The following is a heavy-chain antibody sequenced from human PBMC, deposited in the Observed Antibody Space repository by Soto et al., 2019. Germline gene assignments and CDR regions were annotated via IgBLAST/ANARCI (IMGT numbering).Heavy chain of an antibody. V-gene: IGHV3-53*02. CDR2: IYSGGST. CDR1: GFTVSSNY. D-gene: IGHD3-9*01. J-gene: IGHJ4*02. Sequence: EVQLVETGGGLIQPGGSLRLSCAASGFTVSSNYMSWVRQAPGKGLEWVSVIYSGGSTYYADSVQGRFTISRDNSKNTLYLQMNSLRAEDTAVYYCARDRYGKYYFDYWGQGTLVTVSS. CDR3: ARDRYGKYYFDY.